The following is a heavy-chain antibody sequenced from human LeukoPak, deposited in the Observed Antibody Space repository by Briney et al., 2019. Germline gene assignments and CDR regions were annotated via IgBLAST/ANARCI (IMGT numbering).Heavy chain of an antibody. CDR3: ARGGMIVVVNPDLGFDY. Sequence: ASVKVSCKASGGTFSSYDINWVRQATGQGLEWMGWMNPNSGNTGYAQKFQGRVTMTRNTSISTAYMELSSLRSEDTAVYYCARGGMIVVVNPDLGFDYWGQGTLVTVSS. CDR2: MNPNSGNT. D-gene: IGHD3-22*01. CDR1: GGTFSSYD. V-gene: IGHV1-8*02. J-gene: IGHJ4*02.